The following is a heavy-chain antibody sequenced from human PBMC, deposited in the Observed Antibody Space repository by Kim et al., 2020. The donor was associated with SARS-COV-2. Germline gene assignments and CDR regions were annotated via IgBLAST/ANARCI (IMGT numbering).Heavy chain of an antibody. CDR1: GFTFSSYG. D-gene: IGHD3-9*01. Sequence: GGSLRLSCAASGFTFSSYGMHWVRQAAGKGLEWVAVISYDGSNKYYADSVKGRFTISRDNSKNTLYLQMNSLRAEDTAVYYCAKAHYDILTGYPFDYWGQGTLVTVSS. CDR3: AKAHYDILTGYPFDY. CDR2: ISYDGSNK. J-gene: IGHJ4*02. V-gene: IGHV3-30*18.